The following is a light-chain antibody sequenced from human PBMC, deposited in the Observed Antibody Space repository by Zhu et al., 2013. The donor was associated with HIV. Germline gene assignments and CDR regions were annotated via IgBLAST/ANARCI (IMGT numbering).Light chain of an antibody. CDR1: QSVSSSN. Sequence: IVLTQSPGTLSLSPGERATLSCRASQSVSSSNLAWYQQKPGQPPRLLLYGAANRATGIPDRFSGSGSGTDFTLTITRLEPEDFAMYYCQQSGTSPVTFGGGTKVEIK. CDR2: GAA. V-gene: IGKV3-20*01. CDR3: QQSGTSPVT. J-gene: IGKJ4*01.